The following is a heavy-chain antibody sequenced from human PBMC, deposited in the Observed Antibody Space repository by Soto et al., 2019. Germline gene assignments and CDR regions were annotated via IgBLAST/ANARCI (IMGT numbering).Heavy chain of an antibody. J-gene: IGHJ4*02. CDR2: INPILGTP. Sequence: QVQLVQSGAEVKKPGSSVNVSCQASGGIFRSFAMTWLRQAPGQGLEWLGGINPILGTPNYAQNFRDRLTSVADESTSTAYMLLSSLRSDDTALYFCARGLGDSSGYFYFDSGGQGTLVTGSS. D-gene: IGHD3-22*01. CDR1: GGIFRSFA. V-gene: IGHV1-69*01. CDR3: ARGLGDSSGYFYFDS.